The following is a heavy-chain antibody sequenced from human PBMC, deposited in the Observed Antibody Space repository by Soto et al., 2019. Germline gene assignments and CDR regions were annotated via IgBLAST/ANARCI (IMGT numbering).Heavy chain of an antibody. V-gene: IGHV1-18*01. D-gene: IGHD6-13*01. CDR2: ISAYNGNT. CDR1: GYTFTSYG. Sequence: ASVKVSCKASGYTFTSYGISWVRQAPGQGLEWMGWISAYNGNTTYAQKLQGRVTMTTETSTSTAYMELRSLRSDDTAVYYCARVLSGSWYPHDAFDIWGQGTMVTVSS. J-gene: IGHJ3*02. CDR3: ARVLSGSWYPHDAFDI.